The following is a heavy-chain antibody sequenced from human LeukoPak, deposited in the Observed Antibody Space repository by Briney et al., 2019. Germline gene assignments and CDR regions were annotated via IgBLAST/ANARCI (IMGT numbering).Heavy chain of an antibody. V-gene: IGHV4-34*01. CDR3: ARGRQQQLVRGVNWFDP. Sequence: PSETLSLTCAVYGGSFSGYYWSWIRQPPGKGLERIGEINHSGSTNYNPSLKSRVTISVDTSKNQFSLKLSSVTAADTAVYYCARGRQQQLVRGVNWFDPWGQGTLVTASS. CDR1: GGSFSGYY. J-gene: IGHJ5*02. CDR2: INHSGST. D-gene: IGHD6-13*01.